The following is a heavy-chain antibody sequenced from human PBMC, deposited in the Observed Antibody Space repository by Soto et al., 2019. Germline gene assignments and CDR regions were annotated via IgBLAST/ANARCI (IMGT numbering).Heavy chain of an antibody. D-gene: IGHD3-10*01. Sequence: ASVKVSCKASGYTFTSYGISWVRQAPGQGLEWMGWISAYNGNTNYAQKLQGRVTMTTDTSTSTAYMELRSLRSDDTAVYYCAREAMVREVTSYYYYGMDVWGQGTTVTVSS. J-gene: IGHJ6*02. V-gene: IGHV1-18*01. CDR2: ISAYNGNT. CDR3: AREAMVREVTSYYYYGMDV. CDR1: GYTFTSYG.